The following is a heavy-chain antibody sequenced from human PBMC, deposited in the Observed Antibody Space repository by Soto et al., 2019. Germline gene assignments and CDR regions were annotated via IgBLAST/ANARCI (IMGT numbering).Heavy chain of an antibody. CDR3: ASADSSGYTFEH. V-gene: IGHV4-31*03. D-gene: IGHD3-22*01. Sequence: QVQLQESGPGLVQPSQTLSLSCTVSGGSITSGGYYWSWIRQHPGKGLEWIGYIYYSGTTYYNPPLKCRLTISLATSRNQFSLEVISVSAADTAVYYCASADSSGYTFEHWGQGTLVTVSS. J-gene: IGHJ4*02. CDR2: IYYSGTT. CDR1: GGSITSGGYY.